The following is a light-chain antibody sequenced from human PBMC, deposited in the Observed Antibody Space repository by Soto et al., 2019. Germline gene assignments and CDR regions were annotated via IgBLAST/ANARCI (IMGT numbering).Light chain of an antibody. CDR2: GAS. CDR1: QSVSSSY. J-gene: IGKJ2*01. Sequence: EIVVTQYPGTLSLSPWERATLSCRASQSVSSSYLAWYQQKPGQAPRLLIYGASSRATGIPDRFSGSVSGTDFTLTISRLEPEDLAGYYCQQYGSSPPYTLGQWTKREIK. V-gene: IGKV3-20*01. CDR3: QQYGSSPPYT.